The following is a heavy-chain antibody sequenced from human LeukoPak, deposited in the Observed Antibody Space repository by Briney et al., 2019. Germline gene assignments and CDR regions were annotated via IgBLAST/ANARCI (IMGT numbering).Heavy chain of an antibody. D-gene: IGHD6-13*01. CDR2: IYYSGST. CDR3: ARGTYSSSWHAMGY. J-gene: IGHJ4*02. Sequence: SETLSLTCIVSGDSISSSGYYWGWIRQPPGKGLEWIGSIYYSGSTYYNPSLKSRVTISVDTSKNQFSLKLSSVTAADTAVYYCARGTYSSSWHAMGYWGQGTLVTVSS. CDR1: GDSISSSGYY. V-gene: IGHV4-39*07.